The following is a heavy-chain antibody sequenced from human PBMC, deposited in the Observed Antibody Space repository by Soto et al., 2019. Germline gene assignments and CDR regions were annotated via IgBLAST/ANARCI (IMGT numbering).Heavy chain of an antibody. J-gene: IGHJ5*02. V-gene: IGHV4-39*01. CDR1: GGSISSSSYY. D-gene: IGHD6-19*01. Sequence: ETLSLTCTVSGGSISSSSYYWGWIRQPPGKGLEWIGSIYYSGSTYYNPSLKSRFTISVDTSKNQFSLKLSSVTAADTAVYYCARHPTLLGYSSGWSIGNWFDPWGQGTLVTVSS. CDR2: IYYSGST. CDR3: ARHPTLLGYSSGWSIGNWFDP.